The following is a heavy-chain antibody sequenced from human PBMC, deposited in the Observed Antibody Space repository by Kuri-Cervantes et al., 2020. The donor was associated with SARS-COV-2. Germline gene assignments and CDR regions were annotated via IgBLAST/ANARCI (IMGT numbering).Heavy chain of an antibody. Sequence: GESLKISCAASGFTFSSYAMSWVRQAPGKGLEWVSSISGSAFSTYYADSVKGRFTISRDNSKNTLYLQMNSLRAEDTAVYYCATERSPYYYDSSGHFDYWGQGTLVTVSS. V-gene: IGHV3-23*01. CDR3: ATERSPYYYDSSGHFDY. CDR1: GFTFSSYA. CDR2: ISGSAFST. J-gene: IGHJ4*02. D-gene: IGHD3-22*01.